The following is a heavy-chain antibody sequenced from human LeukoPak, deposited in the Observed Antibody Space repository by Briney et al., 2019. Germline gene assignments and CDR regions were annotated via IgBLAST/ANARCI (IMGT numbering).Heavy chain of an antibody. D-gene: IGHD3-22*01. J-gene: IGHJ3*02. CDR3: ARTQYYYDSSGYGAHAFDI. CDR2: IYTSGST. CDR1: GGSISYFY. Sequence: SETLSLTCTVSGGSISYFYWSWIRQPAGKGLEWIGRIYTSGSTNYNPSLKSRVTMSVDTSKNQFSLKLSSVTAADTAVYYCARTQYYYDSSGYGAHAFDIWGQGTMVTVSS. V-gene: IGHV4-4*07.